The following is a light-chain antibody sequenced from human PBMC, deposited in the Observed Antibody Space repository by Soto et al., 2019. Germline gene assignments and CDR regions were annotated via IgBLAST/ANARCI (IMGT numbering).Light chain of an antibody. CDR3: SSYTSRATYV. CDR1: SSDIYNY. CDR2: DVN. J-gene: IGLJ1*01. V-gene: IGLV2-14*01. Sequence: QSVLTQPASVSGSPGQSITIFCTGASSDIYNYVSWFQQHPGKAPKLMIYDVNNRPSGVSNRFSGSRSGNTASLTISGLQAEDEADYYCSSYTSRATYVFGTGTKLTVL.